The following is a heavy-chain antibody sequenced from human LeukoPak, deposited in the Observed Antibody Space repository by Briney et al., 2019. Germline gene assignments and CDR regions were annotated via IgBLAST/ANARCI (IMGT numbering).Heavy chain of an antibody. Sequence: GASVKVSCKASGGTFSSYAISWVRQASGQGLEWMGGIIPIFGTANYAQKLQGRVTITADESTSTAYMELSSLRSEDTAVYYCAREGIAAAADYWGQGTLVTVSS. CDR2: IIPIFGTA. CDR3: AREGIAAAADY. CDR1: GGTFSSYA. J-gene: IGHJ4*02. D-gene: IGHD6-13*01. V-gene: IGHV1-69*13.